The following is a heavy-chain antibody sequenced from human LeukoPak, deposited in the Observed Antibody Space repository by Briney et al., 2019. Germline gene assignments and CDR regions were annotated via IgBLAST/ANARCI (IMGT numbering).Heavy chain of an antibody. J-gene: IGHJ4*02. Sequence: PGGSLRLSCAASGFTFSSYWMHWVRQAPGKGLVWVSRINSDGSSTSYADSVKGRFTISRDNAKNSLYLQMNSLRAEDTALYYCAKDLWEYSNPNFVYYFDYWGQGTLVTVSS. D-gene: IGHD6-13*01. CDR2: INSDGSST. CDR1: GFTFSSYW. V-gene: IGHV3-74*01. CDR3: AKDLWEYSNPNFVYYFDY.